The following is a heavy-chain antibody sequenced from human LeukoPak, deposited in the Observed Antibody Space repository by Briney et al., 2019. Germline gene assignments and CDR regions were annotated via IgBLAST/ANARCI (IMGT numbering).Heavy chain of an antibody. CDR2: ISYDGSNK. D-gene: IGHD3-22*01. J-gene: IGHJ4*02. V-gene: IGHV3-30*18. CDR1: GFTFSSYG. Sequence: GRSLRLSCAASGFTFSSYGMHWVRQAPGKGLEWVAVISYDGSNKYYADSVKGRFTISRDNSKNTLYLQMNSLRAEDTAVYYCAKVRSEMYYYDSSGYPEYYFDYWGQGTLVTVSS. CDR3: AKVRSEMYYYDSSGYPEYYFDY.